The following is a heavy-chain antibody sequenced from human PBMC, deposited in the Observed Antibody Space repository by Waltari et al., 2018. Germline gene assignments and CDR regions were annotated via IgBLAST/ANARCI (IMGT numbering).Heavy chain of an antibody. CDR2: ISGTSRTT. CDR3: AVARGNYDVLTGFPVDS. CDR1: GFSLTNYT. J-gene: IGHJ5*01. V-gene: IGHV3-48*01. Sequence: EERLVQSGGGLVQPGGSLRLSCEASGFSLTNYTMNWVRQAPGKGLEWIAYISGTSRTTFYADSVRGRFIISRNNAKNSLSLQMVSLRGEDTAVYYCAVARGNYDVLTGFPVDSWGQGTLVTVSS. D-gene: IGHD3-9*01.